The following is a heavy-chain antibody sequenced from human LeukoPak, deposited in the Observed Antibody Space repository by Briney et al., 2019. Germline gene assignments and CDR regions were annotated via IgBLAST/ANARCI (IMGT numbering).Heavy chain of an antibody. D-gene: IGHD3-16*02. V-gene: IGHV3-21*01. CDR2: ISSSSSYI. Sequence: PGGSLRLSCAASGFTFSSYSMNWVRQAPGKGLEWVSSISSSSSYIYYADSVKGRFTISRDNAKNSLYLQMNSLRAEDTAVYYCARDWDYVWGSFRPYYLDYWGQGTLVTVSS. CDR1: GFTFSSYS. J-gene: IGHJ4*02. CDR3: ARDWDYVWGSFRPYYLDY.